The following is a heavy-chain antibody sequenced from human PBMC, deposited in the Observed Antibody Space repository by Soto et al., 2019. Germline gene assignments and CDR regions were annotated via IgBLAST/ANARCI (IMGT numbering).Heavy chain of an antibody. Sequence: PSETQSLTCGVSGGSISSGGYSWSWIRQPPGKGLEWIGYIYHSGSTYYNPSLKSRVTISVDRSKNQFSLKLSSVTAADTAVYYCARGITVTPDYWGQGTQVTVYS. CDR3: ARGITVTPDY. V-gene: IGHV4-30-2*01. J-gene: IGHJ4*02. CDR1: GGSISSGGYS. CDR2: IYHSGST. D-gene: IGHD1-20*01.